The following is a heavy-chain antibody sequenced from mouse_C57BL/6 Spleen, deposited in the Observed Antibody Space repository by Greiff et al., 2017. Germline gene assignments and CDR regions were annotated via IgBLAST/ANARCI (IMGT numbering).Heavy chain of an antibody. D-gene: IGHD1-1*01. CDR2: IDPSDSYT. V-gene: IGHV1-69*01. CDR3: ARLYYGSSPWFAY. CDR1: GYTFTSYW. Sequence: VQLQQPGAELVMPGASVKLSCKASGYTFTSYWMHWVKQRPGQGLEWIGEIDPSDSYTNYNQKFKGKSTLTVDKSSSTAYMQLSSLTSEDSAVYYCARLYYGSSPWFAYWGQGTLVTVSA. J-gene: IGHJ3*01.